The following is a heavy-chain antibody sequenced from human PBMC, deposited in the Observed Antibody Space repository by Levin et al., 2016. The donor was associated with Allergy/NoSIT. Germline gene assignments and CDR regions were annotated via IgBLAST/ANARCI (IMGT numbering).Heavy chain of an antibody. V-gene: IGHV3-11*01. CDR2: ISSSGSTI. D-gene: IGHD3-3*01. Sequence: VRQMPGKGLEWVSYISSSGSTIYYADSVKGRFTISRDNAKNSLYLQMNSLRAEDTAVYYCARDQTYYDFWSGNYYYYGMDVWGQGTTVTVSS. CDR3: ARDQTYYDFWSGNYYYYGMDV. J-gene: IGHJ6*02.